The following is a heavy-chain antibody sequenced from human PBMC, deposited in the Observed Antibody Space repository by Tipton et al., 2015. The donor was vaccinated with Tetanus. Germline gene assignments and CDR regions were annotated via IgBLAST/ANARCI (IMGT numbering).Heavy chain of an antibody. CDR2: IYPGDSDT. J-gene: IGHJ4*02. CDR3: ARQGGYSGYDGGFDY. CDR1: GYSFTGSW. V-gene: IGHV5-51*01. D-gene: IGHD5-12*01. Sequence: QLVQSGAEVKKSGESLKISCKGSGYSFTGSWIAWVRQMPGKGLEWMGIIYPGDSDTSYSPSFQGQVTISADKSITTAYLQWSSLKASDTAMYYCARQGGYSGYDGGFDYWGQGTLVTVSS.